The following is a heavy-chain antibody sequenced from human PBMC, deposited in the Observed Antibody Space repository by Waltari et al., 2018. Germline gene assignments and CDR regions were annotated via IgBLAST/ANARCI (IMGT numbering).Heavy chain of an antibody. Sequence: EVQVVESGGGSVQPGGSLRLSCAASGSTFNSHWMSWVRQGPGKGLGWVANIKPDASDKYYVDSVKGRFTISRDNAKNSLYLQMNSLRAEDTAIYYCARNKLRLDYWGPGTLVTVSS. J-gene: IGHJ4*02. V-gene: IGHV3-7*01. CDR1: GSTFNSHW. CDR2: IKPDASDK. CDR3: ARNKLRLDY. D-gene: IGHD3-10*01.